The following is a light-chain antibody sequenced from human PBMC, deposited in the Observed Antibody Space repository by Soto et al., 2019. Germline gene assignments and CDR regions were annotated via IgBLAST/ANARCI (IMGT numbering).Light chain of an antibody. CDR3: SSYTSSITVV. Sequence: QSALTQPASVSGSPGQSITISCTGTSSDVGGYNYVSWYQQHPGKAPKVMIYDVSNRPSGVSNHFSGSKSGNTASLSISGLQAEDEADYYCSSYTSSITVVFGGGTKVTVL. V-gene: IGLV2-14*03. J-gene: IGLJ2*01. CDR2: DVS. CDR1: SSDVGGYNY.